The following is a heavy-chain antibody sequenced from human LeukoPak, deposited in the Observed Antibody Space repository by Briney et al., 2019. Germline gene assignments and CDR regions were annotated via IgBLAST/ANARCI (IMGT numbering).Heavy chain of an antibody. J-gene: IGHJ4*02. CDR3: ARQGIVGAMIFDY. Sequence: SETLSLTCTVSGGSISSYYWSWIRQPPGKGLEWIGYIYTSGSTNYNPSLKSRVTISVDTSKNQFSLKLSSVTAADTAVYYCARQGIVGAMIFDYWGQGTLVTVSS. V-gene: IGHV4-4*09. CDR1: GGSISSYY. D-gene: IGHD1-26*01. CDR2: IYTSGST.